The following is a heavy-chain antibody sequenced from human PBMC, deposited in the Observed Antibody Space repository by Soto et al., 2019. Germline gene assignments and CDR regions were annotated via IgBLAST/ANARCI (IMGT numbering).Heavy chain of an antibody. CDR1: GGSISSSNW. Sequence: PSETLSLTCAVSGGSISSSNWWSWVRQPPGKGLEWIGEIYHSGSTNYNPSLKGRVTISVDKSKNQFSLKLSSVTAADTAVYYCARSAYYYDSSGYLPGYYYYYGMDVWGQGTSVTVSS. V-gene: IGHV4-4*02. J-gene: IGHJ6*02. CDR3: ARSAYYYDSSGYLPGYYYYYGMDV. CDR2: IYHSGST. D-gene: IGHD3-22*01.